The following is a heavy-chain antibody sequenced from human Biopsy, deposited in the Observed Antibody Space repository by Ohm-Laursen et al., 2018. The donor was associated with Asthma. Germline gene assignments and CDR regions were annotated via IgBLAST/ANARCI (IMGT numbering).Heavy chain of an antibody. CDR3: ARGQGRGIQLWSLDT. CDR2: IHNSGNT. Sequence: PGTLSLTCTVSGGSISSDYWSWLRQSPGKGLEWIGYIHNSGNTNYNPSLKSRVTISLDTSKNHFSLRLSFVTAADTAVYFCARGQGRGIQLWSLDTWGQGILVTVSS. J-gene: IGHJ5*02. D-gene: IGHD5-18*01. CDR1: GGSISSDY. V-gene: IGHV4-59*01.